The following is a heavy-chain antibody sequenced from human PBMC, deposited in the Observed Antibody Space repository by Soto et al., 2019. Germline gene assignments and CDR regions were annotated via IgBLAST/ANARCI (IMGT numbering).Heavy chain of an antibody. J-gene: IGHJ3*02. Sequence: GGSLRLSCAASGFTVSSYAMSWVRQAPGKGLEWVSAISGSGGSTYYADFVKGRFTISRNNSKNTQYLQMNSLRAEDMAVYYCAKDTGGWDAFDIWGQGTMVTVSS. CDR1: GFTVSSYA. V-gene: IGHV3-23*01. D-gene: IGHD2-15*01. CDR3: AKDTGGWDAFDI. CDR2: ISGSGGST.